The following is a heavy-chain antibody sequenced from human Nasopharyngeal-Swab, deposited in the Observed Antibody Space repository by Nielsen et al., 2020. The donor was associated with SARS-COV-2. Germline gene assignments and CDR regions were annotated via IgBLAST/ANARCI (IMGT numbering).Heavy chain of an antibody. CDR3: AGGTAPWPGY. J-gene: IGHJ4*02. CDR2: IHHSGSV. CDR1: SGSIRSYY. V-gene: IGHV4-59*08. Sequence: SETLSLTCTVSSGSIRSYYWSWIRQPPGKGLEWIGYIHHSGSVNYNPSLKSRVTMSVDTSKSQVSLDLKSVTTADTAVYYCAGGTAPWPGYWGQGILITVSS. D-gene: IGHD1-1*01.